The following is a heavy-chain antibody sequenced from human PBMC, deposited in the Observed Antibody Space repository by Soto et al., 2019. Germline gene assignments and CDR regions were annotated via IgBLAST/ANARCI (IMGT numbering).Heavy chain of an antibody. D-gene: IGHD3-22*01. CDR2: ISSSGSYI. CDR1: GFTFSSYS. Sequence: EVQLVESGGGLVKPGGSLRLSCAASGFTFSSYSMGWVRQAPGKGLEGVAYISSSGSYIYYADSVKGRFTVSRDNAKKSVLLQMNSLRAEDTAVYYCARGGYDLNSFDPWGQGTLVTVSS. V-gene: IGHV3-21*01. CDR3: ARGGYDLNSFDP. J-gene: IGHJ5*02.